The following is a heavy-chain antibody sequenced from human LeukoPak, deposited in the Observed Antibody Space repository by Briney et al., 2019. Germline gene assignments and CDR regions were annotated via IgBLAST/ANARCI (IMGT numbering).Heavy chain of an antibody. V-gene: IGHV4-39*07. CDR2: IYYSGST. J-gene: IGHJ6*03. Sequence: SETLSLTCTVSGGSISSSSYYWGWIRQPPGKGLEWIGSIYYSGSTYYNPSLKSPVTISVDASKNQFSLKLSSVTAADTAVYYCASSSLSAAGRTNYYYYYYMDVWGKGTTVTVSS. CDR1: GGSISSSSYY. D-gene: IGHD6-13*01. CDR3: ASSSLSAAGRTNYYYYYYMDV.